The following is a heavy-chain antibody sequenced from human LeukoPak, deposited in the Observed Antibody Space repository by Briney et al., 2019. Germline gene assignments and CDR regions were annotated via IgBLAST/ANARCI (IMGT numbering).Heavy chain of an antibody. CDR3: ARAYITMVRGVLGP. CDR2: INPSGGST. J-gene: IGHJ5*02. CDR1: GYTFTTYY. Sequence: ASVKVSCKASGYTFTTYYIHWVRPAPGQGLEWMGIINPSGGSTSYAQKFQGRVTMTRDTSTSTVYMELSSLRSEDTAVYYCARAYITMVRGVLGPWGQGTLVTVSS. V-gene: IGHV1-46*01. D-gene: IGHD3-10*01.